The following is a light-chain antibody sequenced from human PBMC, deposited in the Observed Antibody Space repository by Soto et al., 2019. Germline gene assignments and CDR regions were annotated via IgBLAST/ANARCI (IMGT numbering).Light chain of an antibody. Sequence: DIVMTQSPATLSVAPGERVTFSCRASQGVSRKLAWYQHKPGQAPRLLLSGASTGATGIPARFSGSGSGTEFTLTISSLQSEDCAIYYCQQYHTWPLTFGGGTKVDIK. CDR2: GAS. CDR1: QGVSRK. V-gene: IGKV3-15*01. CDR3: QQYHTWPLT. J-gene: IGKJ4*01.